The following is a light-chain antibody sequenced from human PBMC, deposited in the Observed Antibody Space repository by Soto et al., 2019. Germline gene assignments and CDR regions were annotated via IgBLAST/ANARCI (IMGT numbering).Light chain of an antibody. Sequence: DIQMPQSTSTLSASVGDRVTITCRASQSISSWLAWYQQKPGKAPKLLIYDASSLESGVPSRFSGSGSGTEFTLTISSLQSDDFATYYCQHYNSYSEAFGQGTKVDIK. CDR3: QHYNSYSEA. CDR1: QSISSW. J-gene: IGKJ1*01. CDR2: DAS. V-gene: IGKV1-5*01.